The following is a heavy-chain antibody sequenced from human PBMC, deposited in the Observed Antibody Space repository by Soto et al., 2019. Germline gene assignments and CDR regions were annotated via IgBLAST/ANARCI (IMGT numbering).Heavy chain of an antibody. CDR2: IPGRGSNT. Sequence: GGFLRVSWEVAWGNFSSYARSWVRQDTGKGLEWVSAIPGRGSNTYYADSVKGRFTISRDNSKNTLYLQMNSLRAGDTAVYYCARRGPGTYFDYWGQGTLVTVSS. J-gene: IGHJ4*02. D-gene: IGHD6-13*01. CDR3: ARRGPGTYFDY. V-gene: IGHV3-23*01. CDR1: WGNFSSYA.